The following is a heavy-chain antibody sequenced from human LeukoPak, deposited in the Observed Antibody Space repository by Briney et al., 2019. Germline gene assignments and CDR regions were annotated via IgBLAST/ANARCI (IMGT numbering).Heavy chain of an antibody. D-gene: IGHD3-10*01. Sequence: AASVKVSCKASGYTFTSYDINWVRQATGQGLEWMGWMNPNSGNTGYAQKFQGRVTITRNTSISTAYMELSSLRSEDTAVYYCARDSVVYYYGSGSYDNFVYWGQGTLVTVSS. CDR1: GYTFTSYD. V-gene: IGHV1-8*03. CDR2: MNPNSGNT. CDR3: ARDSVVYYYGSGSYDNFVY. J-gene: IGHJ4*02.